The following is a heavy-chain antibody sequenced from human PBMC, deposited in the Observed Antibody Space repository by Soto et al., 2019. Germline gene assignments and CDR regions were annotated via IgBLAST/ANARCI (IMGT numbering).Heavy chain of an antibody. CDR1: GYTFTGYY. CDR3: GRGRSGELVVFY. J-gene: IGHJ4*02. V-gene: IGHV1-2*02. Sequence: QVQLVQSGAEVKKSGASVKVSCKASGYTFTGYYIHWVRQAPGQGLEWMGEISPNSGGTKYAQKFQGRVTMTRDTSISTVYMELSNLSPDATAVYYCGRGRSGELVVFYWGQGTLVTVYS. CDR2: ISPNSGGT. D-gene: IGHD1-7*01.